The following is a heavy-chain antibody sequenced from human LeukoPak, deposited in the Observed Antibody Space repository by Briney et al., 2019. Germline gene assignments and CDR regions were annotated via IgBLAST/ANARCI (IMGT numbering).Heavy chain of an antibody. CDR2: IYTSEST. D-gene: IGHD6-19*01. J-gene: IGHJ5*02. CDR1: GGSISSYY. CDR3: ARDTAERYTSGWLWFDP. Sequence: SETLSLTCTVSGGSISSYYWSWIRQPAGKGLEWIGRIYTSESTNYNPSLKSRVTMSVDTSKNQFSLKLSSVTAADTAVYYCARDTAERYTSGWLWFDPWGQGTLVTVSS. V-gene: IGHV4-4*07.